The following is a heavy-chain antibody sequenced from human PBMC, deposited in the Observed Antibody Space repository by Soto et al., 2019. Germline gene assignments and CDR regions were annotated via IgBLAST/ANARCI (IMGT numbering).Heavy chain of an antibody. CDR3: ARGVTMVRGVIHYYYYYGMDV. CDR2: IYYSGST. D-gene: IGHD3-10*01. V-gene: IGHV4-39*01. CDR1: VGSIRSSSYY. J-gene: IGHJ6*02. Sequence: PWTPYRTCTVPVGSIRSSSYYCGWIRQPPGKGLEWIGSIYYSGSTYYNPSLKSRVNISVDASKSQFSLKLSSVTAADTAVYYCARGVTMVRGVIHYYYYYGMDVWGQGTTVT.